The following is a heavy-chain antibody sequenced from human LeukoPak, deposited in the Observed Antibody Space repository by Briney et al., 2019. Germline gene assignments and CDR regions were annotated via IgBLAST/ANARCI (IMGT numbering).Heavy chain of an antibody. CDR2: IYYCGST. CDR3: ARQPGGTAAFDI. V-gene: IGHV4-59*08. J-gene: IGHJ3*02. D-gene: IGHD1-14*01. CDR1: GGSINIYY. Sequence: PSETLSLTCTVSGGSINIYYGSWIRQPPGEALEWIAYIYYCGSTKYNPSLKSRVTISVDTSKNQFSLKLSSVTAADTTVYHCARQPGGTAAFDIWGQGTMVTVSS.